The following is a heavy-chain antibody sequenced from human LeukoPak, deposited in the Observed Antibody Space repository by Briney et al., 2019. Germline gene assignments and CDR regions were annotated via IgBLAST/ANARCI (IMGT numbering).Heavy chain of an antibody. J-gene: IGHJ4*02. D-gene: IGHD4-17*01. Sequence: SETLSLTCAVYGGSFSGYYWSWIRQPPGKGLEWIGEINHSGSTNYNPSLKSRVTISVDTSKNQFSLKLSSVTAADTAVYYCARGSRRVSYGDYPPPSRPYYLDYWGQGTLVTVSS. CDR3: ARGSRRVSYGDYPPPSRPYYLDY. V-gene: IGHV4-34*01. CDR1: GGSFSGYY. CDR2: INHSGST.